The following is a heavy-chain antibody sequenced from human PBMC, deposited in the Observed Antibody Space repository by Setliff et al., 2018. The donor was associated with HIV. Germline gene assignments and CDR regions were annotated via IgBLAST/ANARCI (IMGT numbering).Heavy chain of an antibody. J-gene: IGHJ4*02. CDR2: MKYDGTEI. CDR3: VRPGTRWSFDY. D-gene: IGHD3-3*01. Sequence: GGSLRLSCAASGFSFRTYWMSWVRQAPGKGLEWVANMKYDGTEIYYVDAVKGRFTISRDNAKKSVFLHMNSLRGEDTAVYYCVRPGTRWSFDYWGQGILVTVSS. CDR1: GFSFRTYW. V-gene: IGHV3-7*01.